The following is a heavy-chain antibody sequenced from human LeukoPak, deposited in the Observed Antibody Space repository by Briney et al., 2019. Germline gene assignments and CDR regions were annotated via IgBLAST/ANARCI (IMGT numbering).Heavy chain of an antibody. Sequence: ASVKVSCKASGYTFTSYDINWVRQATGQGLEWMGWMNPNSGNTGYAQKFQGRVTMARNTSISTAYMELSSLRSEDTAVYYCARTYYDILTGYSPYYYGMDVWGQGTTVTVSS. V-gene: IGHV1-8*01. CDR1: GYTFTSYD. CDR3: ARTYYDILTGYSPYYYGMDV. J-gene: IGHJ6*02. D-gene: IGHD3-9*01. CDR2: MNPNSGNT.